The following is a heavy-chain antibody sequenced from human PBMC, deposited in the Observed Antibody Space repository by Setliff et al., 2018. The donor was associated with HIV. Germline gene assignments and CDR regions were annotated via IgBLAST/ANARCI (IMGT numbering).Heavy chain of an antibody. J-gene: IGHJ3*02. CDR3: AKVGSLLYYTRGAFDI. CDR2: INPSGGST. CDR1: GYTFNNYY. V-gene: IGHV1-46*02. D-gene: IGHD2-8*01. Sequence: SVKVSCKASGYTFNNYYMHWVRQAPGQGLEWMGIINPSGGSTSHAQRLQGRVTMTRDTSTSTVYMELTGLRYEDTAIYYCAKVGSLLYYTRGAFDIWGQGTLVTVSS.